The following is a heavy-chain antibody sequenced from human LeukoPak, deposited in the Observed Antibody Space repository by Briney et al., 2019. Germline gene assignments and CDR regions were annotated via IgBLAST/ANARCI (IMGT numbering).Heavy chain of an antibody. J-gene: IGHJ4*02. CDR3: AKDQGQAVVPRRFDY. Sequence: GGSLRLSCAASGFMFSNFAMSWARQAPGKGLEWVSTIYYSGGNTYSADSVKGRFTISRDNAKNTLYLQMNSLRAEDTAVYYCAKDQGQAVVPRRFDYWGQGTLVTVSS. D-gene: IGHD2-2*01. CDR1: GFMFSNFA. CDR2: IYYSGGNT. V-gene: IGHV3-23*01.